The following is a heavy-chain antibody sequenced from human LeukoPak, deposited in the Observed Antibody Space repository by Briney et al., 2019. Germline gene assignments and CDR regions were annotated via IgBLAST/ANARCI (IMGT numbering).Heavy chain of an antibody. J-gene: IGHJ4*02. CDR1: GFTFSSCG. D-gene: IGHD3-22*01. CDR2: IWYDGSNK. Sequence: GGSLRLSCAASGFTFSSCGMHWVRQAPGKGLEWVAVIWYDGSNKYYADSVKGRFTISRDNSKNTLYLQMNSLRAEDTAVYYCARGDDSSGYYYGYFDYWGQGTLVTVSS. V-gene: IGHV3-33*01. CDR3: ARGDDSSGYYYGYFDY.